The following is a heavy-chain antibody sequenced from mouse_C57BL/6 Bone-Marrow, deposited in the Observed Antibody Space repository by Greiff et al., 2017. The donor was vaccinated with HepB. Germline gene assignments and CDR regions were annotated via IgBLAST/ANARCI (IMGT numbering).Heavy chain of an antibody. CDR3: ARPLTTVVATDY. Sequence: SGAELARPGASVKLSCKASGYTFTSYGISWVKQRTGQGLEWIGEIYPRSGNTYYNEKFKGKATLTADKSSSTAYMELRSLTSEDSAVYFCARPLTTVVATDYWGQGTTLTVSS. D-gene: IGHD1-1*01. V-gene: IGHV1-81*01. CDR1: GYTFTSYG. J-gene: IGHJ2*01. CDR2: IYPRSGNT.